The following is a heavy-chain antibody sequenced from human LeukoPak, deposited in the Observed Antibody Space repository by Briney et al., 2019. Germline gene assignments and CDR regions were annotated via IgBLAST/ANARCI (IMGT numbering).Heavy chain of an antibody. CDR3: ARDPGGYGDYVLGINYYYYYGMDV. Sequence: GGSLRLSCAASGFTFSSYSMNWVRQAPGKGLEWVANIKQDGSEKYYVDSVKGRFTISRDNAKNSLYLQMNSLRAEDTAVYYCARDPGGYGDYVLGINYYYYYGMDVWGQGTTVTVSS. CDR2: IKQDGSEK. CDR1: GFTFSSYS. D-gene: IGHD4-17*01. V-gene: IGHV3-7*01. J-gene: IGHJ6*02.